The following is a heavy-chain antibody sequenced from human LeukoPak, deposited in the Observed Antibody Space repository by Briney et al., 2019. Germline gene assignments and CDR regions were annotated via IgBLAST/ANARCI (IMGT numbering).Heavy chain of an antibody. Sequence: GGSLRLSCAASGFTFSSYAMSWVRQAPGKGLEWVSAISGSGGSTYYADSVKGRFTISRDNSKNTLYLQMNSLRAEDTAVYYCAKGLPEQWLVSYYFDYWGQGTLVTVSS. CDR1: GFTFSSYA. CDR2: ISGSGGST. D-gene: IGHD6-19*01. CDR3: AKGLPEQWLVSYYFDY. V-gene: IGHV3-23*01. J-gene: IGHJ4*02.